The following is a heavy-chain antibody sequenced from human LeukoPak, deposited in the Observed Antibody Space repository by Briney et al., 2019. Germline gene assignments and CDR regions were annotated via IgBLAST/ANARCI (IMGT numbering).Heavy chain of an antibody. CDR3: AGRNCSSTSCYSPGFDP. V-gene: IGHV4-34*01. J-gene: IGHJ5*02. D-gene: IGHD2-2*01. Sequence: PSETLSLTCAVYGGSFSGYYWSWIRQPPGKGLEWIGEINHSGSTNYNPSLKSRVTISVDTSKNQFSLKLSSVTAADTAVYYCAGRNCSSTSCYSPGFDPWGQGTLVTVSS. CDR2: INHSGST. CDR1: GGSFSGYY.